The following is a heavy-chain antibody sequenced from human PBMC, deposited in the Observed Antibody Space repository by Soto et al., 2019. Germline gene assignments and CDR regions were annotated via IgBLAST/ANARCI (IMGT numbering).Heavy chain of an antibody. CDR2: IYYSGNI. CDR3: ARQRTVYFALPATWLDP. V-gene: IGHV4-30-4*01. D-gene: IGHD3-9*01. CDR1: GASISSAAYG. J-gene: IGHJ5*02. Sequence: QVQLQESGPGLVKPSQTLSLSCTVSGASISSAAYGWSWIRQPPGQGLEWIGYIYYSGNIFYNPSLESRGTTTVHTSKNQRSPKLTSGTAADTAVYYCARQRTVYFALPATWLDPWGQGTLVPVSS.